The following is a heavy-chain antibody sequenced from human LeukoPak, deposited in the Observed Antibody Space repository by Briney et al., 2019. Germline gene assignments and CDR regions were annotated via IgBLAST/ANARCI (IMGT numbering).Heavy chain of an antibody. CDR2: ISYDGSNK. CDR3: AKDRIPD. Sequence: PGGSLRLSCAASGFTFSSYGMHWVRQAPGKGLEWVAVISYDGSNKYYADSVKGRFTISRDNSKNTLYLQMNSLRAEDTAVYYCAKDRIPDWGQGTLVTVSS. CDR1: GFTFSSYG. D-gene: IGHD2/OR15-2a*01. J-gene: IGHJ4*02. V-gene: IGHV3-30*18.